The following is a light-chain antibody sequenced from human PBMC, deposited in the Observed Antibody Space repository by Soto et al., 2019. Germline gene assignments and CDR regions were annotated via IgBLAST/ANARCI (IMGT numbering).Light chain of an antibody. V-gene: IGKV3-11*01. CDR1: QSVSSY. CDR3: QQRSNWRYI. CDR2: DAS. Sequence: EIELTQSPATLSLTPGERATLSCRASQSVSSYLAWYQQKPGQAPRLLIYDASNRATGIPARFSGSGSGTDFTLTISSLEPEDFAVYYCQQRSNWRYIFGQGTKLEIK. J-gene: IGKJ2*01.